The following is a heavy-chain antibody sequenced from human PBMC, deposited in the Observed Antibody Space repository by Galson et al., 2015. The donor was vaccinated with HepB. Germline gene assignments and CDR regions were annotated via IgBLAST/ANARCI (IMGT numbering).Heavy chain of an antibody. D-gene: IGHD3-16*01. CDR2: FNPEDGET. Sequence: SVKVSCKVSGYTLTELSMHWVRQAPGKGLEWMGGFNPEDGETIYAQKFQGRVTMTEDTSTDTAYMELSSLRSEDTAVYYCARGHSGGPHDAFDIWGQGTMVTVSS. J-gene: IGHJ3*02. V-gene: IGHV1-24*01. CDR1: GYTLTELS. CDR3: ARGHSGGPHDAFDI.